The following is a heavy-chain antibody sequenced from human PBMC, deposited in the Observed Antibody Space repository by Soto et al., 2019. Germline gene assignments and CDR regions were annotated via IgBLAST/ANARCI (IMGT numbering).Heavy chain of an antibody. V-gene: IGHV1-18*01. CDR2: ISAYNGNT. CDR1: GYTFTSYG. D-gene: IGHD5-18*01. CDR3: ARERRGYSYGYDYYYGMDV. J-gene: IGHJ6*02. Sequence: ASVKVSCKASGYTFTSYGISWVRQAPGQGLEWMGWISAYNGNTNYAQKLQGRVTMTTDTSTSTAYMELRSLRSDDTAVYYCARERRGYSYGYDYYYGMDVWGQGTTVTVSS.